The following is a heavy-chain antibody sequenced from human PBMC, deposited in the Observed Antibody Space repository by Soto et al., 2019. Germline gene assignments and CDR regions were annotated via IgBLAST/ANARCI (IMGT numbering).Heavy chain of an antibody. J-gene: IGHJ6*02. CDR1: GFTFSSYG. D-gene: IGHD6-13*01. CDR3: ARDGSGSWYVGYSYYGMDV. CDR2: IWYDGSNK. Sequence: QVQLVESGGGVVQPGRSLRLSCAASGFTFSSYGMHWVRQAPGKGLEWVAVIWYDGSNKYYADSVKGRFTISRDNSKNTLYLQMNSLIAGDTAVYYCARDGSGSWYVGYSYYGMDVWGQGTTVTVSS. V-gene: IGHV3-33*01.